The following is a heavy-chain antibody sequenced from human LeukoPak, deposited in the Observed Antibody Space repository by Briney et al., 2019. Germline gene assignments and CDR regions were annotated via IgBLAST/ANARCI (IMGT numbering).Heavy chain of an antibody. CDR3: TKFVTVTVPNWIDP. CDR2: IYYTGAA. V-gene: IGHV4-59*01. D-gene: IGHD4-17*01. Sequence: PSETLSLTCTVSGGSISGSFWSWIRQSRGEGLEFIGYIYYTGAASYNPSLNSRVSMSVDMSKNQFSLKLNSVTAADTAVYYCTKFVTVTVPNWIDPWGQGILVTFSS. CDR1: GGSISGSF. J-gene: IGHJ5*02.